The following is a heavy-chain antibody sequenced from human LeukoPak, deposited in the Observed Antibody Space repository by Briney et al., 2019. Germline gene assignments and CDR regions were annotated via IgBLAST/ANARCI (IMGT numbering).Heavy chain of an antibody. Sequence: PGRSLRLSCAASGFTFDDYAMHWVRQAPGKGLEWVSGISWNSGSIGYADSVRGRFTISRDNAKNSLYLQMNSLRAEDTALYYCAKSDYSNYLDAFDIWGQGTMVTVSS. J-gene: IGHJ3*02. V-gene: IGHV3-9*01. CDR1: GFTFDDYA. CDR2: ISWNSGSI. CDR3: AKSDYSNYLDAFDI. D-gene: IGHD4-11*01.